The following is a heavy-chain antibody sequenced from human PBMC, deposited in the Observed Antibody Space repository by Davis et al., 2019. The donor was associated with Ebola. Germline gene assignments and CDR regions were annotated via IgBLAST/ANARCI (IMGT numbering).Heavy chain of an antibody. Sequence: SETLSLTCAVYGGSFSGYYWSWIRQPPGKGLEWIGEINHSGSTNYNPSLKSRVTISVDTSKNQFSLKLSSVTAADTAVYYCARGPSTIFGVVITYYYYGMDVWGQGTTVTVSS. CDR1: GGSFSGYY. CDR2: INHSGST. J-gene: IGHJ6*02. CDR3: ARGPSTIFGVVITYYYYGMDV. D-gene: IGHD3-3*01. V-gene: IGHV4-34*01.